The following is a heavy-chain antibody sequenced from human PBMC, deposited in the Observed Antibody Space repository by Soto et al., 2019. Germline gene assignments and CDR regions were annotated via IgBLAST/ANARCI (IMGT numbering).Heavy chain of an antibody. D-gene: IGHD5-18*01. Sequence: SETLSLTCTVSGGSISSSSYYWGWIRQPPGKGLEWIGSVFYSGSTHYNPSLKSRVTISVDTSKNQFSLKLSSVTAADTAVYYCARQPTSPAAMVKGKGYYFDYWGQGTLVTVSS. J-gene: IGHJ4*02. CDR2: VFYSGST. CDR3: ARQPTSPAAMVKGKGYYFDY. V-gene: IGHV4-39*01. CDR1: GGSISSSSYY.